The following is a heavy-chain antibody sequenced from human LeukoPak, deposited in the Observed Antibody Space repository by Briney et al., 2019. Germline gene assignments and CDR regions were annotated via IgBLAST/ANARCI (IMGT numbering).Heavy chain of an antibody. V-gene: IGHV1-46*01. Sequence: GASVKVSCKASGYTFTSYYMHWVRQAPGQGLEWMGIINPSGGSTSYAQKFQGRVTMTRDTSTSTVYMELSSLRSEDTAVYYCARDACSGGSCYSFDYWGQGTLGTVSS. CDR1: GYTFTSYY. J-gene: IGHJ4*02. D-gene: IGHD2-15*01. CDR2: INPSGGST. CDR3: ARDACSGGSCYSFDY.